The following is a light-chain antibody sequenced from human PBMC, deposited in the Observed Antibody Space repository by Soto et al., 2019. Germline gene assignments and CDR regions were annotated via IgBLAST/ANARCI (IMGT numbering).Light chain of an antibody. CDR3: QQSYTSPVT. Sequence: DIQMTQSPSSLSASVGDRVTFTCRASQSISTYLNWYEQKPGKAPYLPIDGASNFRSVVPSRFSGGGSGTDFSLTISSLQTEDFGTYYGQQSYTSPVTFGGGTKVDIK. CDR1: QSISTY. CDR2: GAS. J-gene: IGKJ4*01. V-gene: IGKV1-39*01.